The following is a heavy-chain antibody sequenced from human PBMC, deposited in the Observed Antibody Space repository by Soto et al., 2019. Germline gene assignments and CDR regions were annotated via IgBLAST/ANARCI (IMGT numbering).Heavy chain of an antibody. CDR2: INPSGGST. Sequence: ASVKVSCKASGYTFTGYYMHWMRQAPGQGLEWMGIINPSGGSTSYAQKFQGRVTMTRDTSTSTVYMELSSLRSEDTAVYYCASQRGYSYGYVLDYYYYGMDVWGQGTTVTVSS. J-gene: IGHJ6*02. V-gene: IGHV1-46*01. D-gene: IGHD5-18*01. CDR1: GYTFTGYY. CDR3: ASQRGYSYGYVLDYYYYGMDV.